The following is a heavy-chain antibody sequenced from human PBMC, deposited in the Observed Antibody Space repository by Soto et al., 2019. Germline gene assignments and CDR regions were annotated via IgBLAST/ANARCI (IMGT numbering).Heavy chain of an antibody. D-gene: IGHD3-10*01. CDR1: GFTFSLYS. CDR3: ARGVTWGLDV. J-gene: IGHJ6*02. Sequence: EVQLVESGGGLVQPGGSLRLSCAASGFTFSLYSMSWVRQAPGKGLEWVSYISRSSTGIHYADSVKGRFTISRDDATTSMPLQMNSLRDGDTAVYYCARGVTWGLDVWGQGTTVSISS. CDR2: ISRSSTGI. V-gene: IGHV3-48*02.